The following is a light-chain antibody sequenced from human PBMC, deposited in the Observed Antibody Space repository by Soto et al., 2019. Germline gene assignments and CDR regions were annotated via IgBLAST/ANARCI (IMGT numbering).Light chain of an antibody. V-gene: IGKV3-20*01. J-gene: IGKJ1*01. CDR1: QTVSSNY. CDR3: HQCDSSPWT. CDR2: GAS. Sequence: EIVMTQSPGTLSLSPGERATLSCRATQTVSSNYLAWYQQRPGQAPRLLIYGASNRATGIPDRFSGSGSGTDFTLTISRLEPEDFAVFYCHQCDSSPWTFGQGTKVEIK.